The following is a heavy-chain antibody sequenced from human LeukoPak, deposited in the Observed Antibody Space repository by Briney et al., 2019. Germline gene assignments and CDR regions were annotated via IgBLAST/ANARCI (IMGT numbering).Heavy chain of an antibody. CDR2: IIGSGGNT. D-gene: IGHD4-11*01. CDR3: ARDGGHPLTSYYRAY. J-gene: IGHJ4*02. V-gene: IGHV3-53*01. Sequence: GGSLRLSCAASGFNVSSTYMSWVRQAPGKGLEWVSTIIGSGGNTFYADSVKGRFTISRDNSKNTLSLQLTSLRAEDTGIYFCARDGGHPLTSYYRAYWGQGTLVTVSS. CDR1: GFNVSSTY.